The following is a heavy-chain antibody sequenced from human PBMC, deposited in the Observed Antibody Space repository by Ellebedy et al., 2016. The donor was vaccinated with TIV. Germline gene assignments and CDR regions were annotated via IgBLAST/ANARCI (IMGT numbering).Heavy chain of an antibody. V-gene: IGHV1-18*04. CDR3: ARGVGSYFSY. Sequence: AASVKVSCKASGYTFTNYGISWVRQAPGQGLEWMGWISDYSGHTKYAQKFQDRVTMTADTSTGTAYMELGSLRSDDTAVFYCARGVGSYFSYWGQGTLVTVPS. CDR1: GYTFTNYG. J-gene: IGHJ4*02. D-gene: IGHD1-26*01. CDR2: ISDYSGHT.